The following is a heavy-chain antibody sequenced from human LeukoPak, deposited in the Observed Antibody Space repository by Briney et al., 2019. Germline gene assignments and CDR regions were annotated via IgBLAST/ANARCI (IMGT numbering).Heavy chain of an antibody. CDR1: GFTFSAYW. D-gene: IGHD1-26*01. V-gene: IGHV3-74*01. Sequence: QTGGSLRLSCAASGFTFSAYWMHWVRQVPGKGLVWVSRINTDGSDTRSADFVKGRFTISRDNAKNTLYLQMNSLRAEDTAVYYCARVSGSYYDAFDIWGQGTMVTVSS. CDR3: ARVSGSYYDAFDI. J-gene: IGHJ3*02. CDR2: INTDGSDT.